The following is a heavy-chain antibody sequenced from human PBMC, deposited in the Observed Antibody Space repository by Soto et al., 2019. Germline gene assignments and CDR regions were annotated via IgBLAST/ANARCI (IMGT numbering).Heavy chain of an antibody. CDR3: ATSSHRDGYNGFDP. Sequence: ASVKVSCKVSGYTLTDLSMHWVRQAPGKGLEWMGGFDPEDGETIYAQKFQGRVTMTEDTSTDTAYMELSSLRSEDTAVYYCATSSHRDGYNGFDPWGQGTLVTVSS. D-gene: IGHD5-12*01. CDR1: GYTLTDLS. J-gene: IGHJ5*02. CDR2: FDPEDGET. V-gene: IGHV1-24*01.